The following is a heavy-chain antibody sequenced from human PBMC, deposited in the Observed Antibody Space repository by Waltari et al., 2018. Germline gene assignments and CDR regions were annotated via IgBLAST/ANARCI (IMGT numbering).Heavy chain of an antibody. Sequence: QLQLLESGPGLVKPSETLSLTCTVSGDSVINSNYSWGWIRQPPGKGLEWIGNINYSGKSSYNPSVKSRVIISVDTSKNQFSVRLTSVTAADTAVFYCARLSPPMWVRGVKGGYYFDYWGPGTLVTVSS. CDR3: ARLSPPMWVRGVKGGYYFDY. CDR2: INYSGKS. D-gene: IGHD3-10*01. J-gene: IGHJ4*02. V-gene: IGHV4-39*07. CDR1: GDSVINSNYS.